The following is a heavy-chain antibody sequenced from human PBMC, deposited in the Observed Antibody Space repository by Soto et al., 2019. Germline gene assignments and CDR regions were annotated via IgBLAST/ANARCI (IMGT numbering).Heavy chain of an antibody. CDR3: ARGARVGVNDVFDV. V-gene: IGHV3-30*14. CDR2: ISYDGTNQ. CDR1: GFPFSPYT. J-gene: IGHJ3*01. Sequence: GGTLRLSCAASGFPFSPYTMPWVRQAPGPGLEWVAVISYDGTNQYYADSVKGRFIISRDNSNNTLSLQMHSLKSEDTAVYFCARGARVGVNDVFDVWGQGTMVTVSS. D-gene: IGHD1-26*01.